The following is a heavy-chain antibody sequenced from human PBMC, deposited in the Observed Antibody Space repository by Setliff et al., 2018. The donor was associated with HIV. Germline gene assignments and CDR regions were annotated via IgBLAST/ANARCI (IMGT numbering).Heavy chain of an antibody. Sequence: ASVKVSCKPSGDTLSIHPISWVRQAPGRGLDWMGGIIPAFGTANYAQKFRDRVTLTTDTSTSTAYMEIKSLTSDDTAVYYCARGYCGGGICYSPNWLDPWGQGTLVTVSS. CDR1: GDTLSIHP. CDR2: IIPAFGTA. J-gene: IGHJ5*02. V-gene: IGHV1-69*05. CDR3: ARGYCGGGICYSPNWLDP. D-gene: IGHD2-15*01.